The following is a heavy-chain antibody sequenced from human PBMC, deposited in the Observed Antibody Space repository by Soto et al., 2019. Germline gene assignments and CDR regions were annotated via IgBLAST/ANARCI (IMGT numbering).Heavy chain of an antibody. CDR3: ARDRLLLAAAAPAGYYYYGMDV. J-gene: IGHJ6*02. V-gene: IGHV1-2*02. CDR1: GYTFTGYY. D-gene: IGHD6-13*01. CDR2: INPNSGGT. Sequence: GASVKVSCKASGYTFTGYYMHWVRQAPGQGLEWMGWINPNSGGTNYAQKFQGRVTMTRDTSISTAYMELSRLRSDDTAVYYCARDRLLLAAAAPAGYYYYGMDVWGQGTTVPSP.